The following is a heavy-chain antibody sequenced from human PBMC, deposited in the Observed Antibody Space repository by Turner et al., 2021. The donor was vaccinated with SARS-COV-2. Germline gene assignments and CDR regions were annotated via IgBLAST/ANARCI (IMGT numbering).Heavy chain of an antibody. D-gene: IGHD5-18*01. CDR2: ISWNSGSI. J-gene: IGHJ4*02. CDR1: YYA. CDR3: GKGSGYSYELGFDY. V-gene: IGHV3-9*01. Sequence: YYAMHWVRQAPGKGLEWVSGISWNSGSIGYADSVKCRFTISRNNHKNSLYLQMNSLRAEDTALYYCGKGSGYSYELGFDYWGQGTLVTVSS.